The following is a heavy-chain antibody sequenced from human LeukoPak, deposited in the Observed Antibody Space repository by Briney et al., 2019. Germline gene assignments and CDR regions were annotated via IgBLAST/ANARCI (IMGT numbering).Heavy chain of an antibody. V-gene: IGHV3-23*01. CDR1: GSPLTDSS. J-gene: IGHJ4*02. CDR2: TISGGSIT. CDR3: AKQSYARSLGE. D-gene: IGHD2-8*01. Sequence: GRSQRPSCPTSGSPLTDSSMTWVRQAPGRGLEWISTTISGGSITDYAEYVKGRFTIPRDNSKNTLYLKMSSLRVEDTAMYYCAKQSYARSLGEGGPGTLVTVSS.